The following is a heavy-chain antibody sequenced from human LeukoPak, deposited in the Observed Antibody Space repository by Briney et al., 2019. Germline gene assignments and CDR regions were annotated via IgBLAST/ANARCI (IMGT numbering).Heavy chain of an antibody. V-gene: IGHV5-51*01. D-gene: IGHD3-22*01. J-gene: IGHJ4*02. CDR3: ARPSGRYYDSSGYYYPLGGLGY. CDR2: IYPGDSDT. CDR1: GYSFTSYW. Sequence: GESLKISCKGSGYSFTSYWIGWVRQMPGKGLEWMGIIYPGDSDTRYSPSFQGQVTISADKSISTAYLQWSSLKASDTAMYYCARPSGRYYDSSGYYYPLGGLGYWGQGTLVTVSS.